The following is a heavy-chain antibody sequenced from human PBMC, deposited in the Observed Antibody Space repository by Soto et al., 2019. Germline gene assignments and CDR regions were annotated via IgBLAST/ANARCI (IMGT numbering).Heavy chain of an antibody. CDR1: GGSISSYY. CDR2: IYYSGST. J-gene: IGHJ6*03. V-gene: IGHV4-59*01. Sequence: SETLSLTCTVSGGSISSYYWSWIRQPPGKGLEWIGYIYYSGSTNYNPSLKSRVTISVDTSKNQFSLKLSSVTAADTAVYYCARAWFGELGYYYYYMDVWGKGTTVTVSS. CDR3: ARAWFGELGYYYYYMDV. D-gene: IGHD3-10*01.